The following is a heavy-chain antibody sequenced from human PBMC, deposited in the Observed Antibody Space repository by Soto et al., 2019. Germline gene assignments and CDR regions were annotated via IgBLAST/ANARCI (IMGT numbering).Heavy chain of an antibody. Sequence: PXAILSLTFAVYGGSVSGYYWSWIRQPPGKGLEWIGEINHSGSTNYNPSLKSRVTISVDTSKNQFSLKLSSVTAADTAVYYCARGRGIAEQPDFERWFDPWGQGPLVTVSS. V-gene: IGHV4-34*01. J-gene: IGHJ5*02. D-gene: IGHD6-13*01. CDR3: ARGRGIAEQPDFERWFDP. CDR1: GGSVSGYY. CDR2: INHSGST.